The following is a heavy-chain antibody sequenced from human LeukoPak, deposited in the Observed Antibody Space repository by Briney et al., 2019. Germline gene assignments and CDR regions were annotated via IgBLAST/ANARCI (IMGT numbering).Heavy chain of an antibody. Sequence: GGSLRLSCAASGFTFSTHDVNRVRQAPGKGLEWVSSIGGSGSGYSTYYADSVKGRFTISRDTSKDTLYLQMNSLRAEDTAVYYCAKEQWLGKMNYFDYWGQGTLVTVSS. J-gene: IGHJ4*02. CDR2: IGGSGSGYST. V-gene: IGHV3-23*01. D-gene: IGHD6-19*01. CDR3: AKEQWLGKMNYFDY. CDR1: GFTFSTHD.